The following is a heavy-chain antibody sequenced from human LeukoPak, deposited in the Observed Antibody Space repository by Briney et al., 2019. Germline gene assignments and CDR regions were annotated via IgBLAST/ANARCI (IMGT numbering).Heavy chain of an antibody. Sequence: PGESLKISCKGSGYSFTSYGIGWVRQMPGKGLEWMGFVYPGDSDTTYSPSFQGQVTISAYTSISTAYLQWSALKPSDTATCFWARRDYGGKHFDYWGQGTLVTVSS. CDR1: GYSFTSYG. CDR2: VYPGDSDT. J-gene: IGHJ4*02. D-gene: IGHD4-23*01. V-gene: IGHV5-51*01. CDR3: ARRDYGGKHFDY.